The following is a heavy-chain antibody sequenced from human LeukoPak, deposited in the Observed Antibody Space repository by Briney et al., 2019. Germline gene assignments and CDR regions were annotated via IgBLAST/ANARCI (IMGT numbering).Heavy chain of an antibody. J-gene: IGHJ5*02. Sequence: PGGSLRLSCAASGFIFRNYALMWVRQAPGKGLGWVSSITGGGSETFYADSVKGRFSLSRDNSKSMLYLQMYSLGAEDTAMYYCAKGAAAGLVDWFDPWGQGTLVIVSS. CDR2: ITGGGSET. V-gene: IGHV3-23*01. D-gene: IGHD6-13*01. CDR3: AKGAAAGLVDWFDP. CDR1: GFIFRNYA.